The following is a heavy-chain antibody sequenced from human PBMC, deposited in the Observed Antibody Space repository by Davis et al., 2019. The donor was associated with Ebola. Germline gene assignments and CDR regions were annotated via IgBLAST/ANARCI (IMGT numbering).Heavy chain of an antibody. D-gene: IGHD2-15*01. CDR3: ARFPRYCSGGSCYYFDY. Sequence: GESLKIPCAASGFTFNIFDMHWVRQAPGRGLEWVAFVRSHGSDDHYADSVKGRFTISRDNSKNTLYLQMNSLRPEDTAVYYCARFPRYCSGGSCYYFDYWGQGTLVTVSS. J-gene: IGHJ4*02. CDR2: VRSHGSDD. CDR1: GFTFNIFD. V-gene: IGHV3-30*02.